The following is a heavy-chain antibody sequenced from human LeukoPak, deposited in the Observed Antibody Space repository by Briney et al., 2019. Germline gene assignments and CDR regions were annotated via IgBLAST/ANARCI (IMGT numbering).Heavy chain of an antibody. Sequence: GESLKISCKGSGYSFTSYWIGWVRQMPGKGLEWMGIIYPGDSDTRYSPSFQGQVTISADKSISTAYLQWSSLKTSDTAMYYCARVVVLAAVTPDYFDYWGQGTLVTVSS. V-gene: IGHV5-51*01. CDR2: IYPGDSDT. J-gene: IGHJ4*02. CDR3: ARVVVLAAVTPDYFDY. CDR1: GYSFTSYW. D-gene: IGHD2-15*01.